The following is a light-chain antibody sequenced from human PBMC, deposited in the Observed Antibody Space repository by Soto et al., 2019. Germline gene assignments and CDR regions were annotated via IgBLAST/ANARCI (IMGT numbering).Light chain of an antibody. CDR3: QQYGSSPKT. CDR2: TAS. V-gene: IGKV3-20*01. CDR1: QSVSSNY. Sequence: EIVLTQSPGTLSLSPGEIATLSCRASQSVSSNYLAWFQQKPGQAPRLLIYTASSRATGIPDRFSGSGSGTDFTLTISRLEPEDFAVYYCQQYGSSPKTLGQGTKVEI. J-gene: IGKJ1*01.